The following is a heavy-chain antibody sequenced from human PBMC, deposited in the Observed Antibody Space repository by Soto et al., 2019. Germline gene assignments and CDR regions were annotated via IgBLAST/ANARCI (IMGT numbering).Heavy chain of an antibody. Sequence: GGSLRLSCAASGFTFSSYAMSWVRQAPGKGLEWVSGISGGGGNTYYAESVKGRFTISRDNSKNTLYLQMNSLRAEDTAVYYRARDSGAWDNYYYYGMDVWGQGTTVTVSS. J-gene: IGHJ6*02. CDR3: ARDSGAWDNYYYYGMDV. CDR2: ISGGGGNT. V-gene: IGHV3-23*01. D-gene: IGHD3-10*01. CDR1: GFTFSSYA.